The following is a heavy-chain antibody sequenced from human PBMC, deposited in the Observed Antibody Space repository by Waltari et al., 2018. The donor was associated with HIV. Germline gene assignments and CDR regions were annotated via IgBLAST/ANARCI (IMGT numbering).Heavy chain of an antibody. CDR1: GYTFTTCG. V-gene: IGHV1-18*01. Sequence: QVHLVQSGAELRKPGASVTASCKASGYTFTTCGITLVRQAPGQGLEWMGWISCYNGDTKYAQKVRARVTMTTDTSTSTAYLEMGSLRFDDAAVYYWARDHSYGRSGYYSDYWGQGTLVTVSS. D-gene: IGHD3-22*01. CDR2: ISCYNGDT. J-gene: IGHJ4*02. CDR3: ARDHSYGRSGYYSDY.